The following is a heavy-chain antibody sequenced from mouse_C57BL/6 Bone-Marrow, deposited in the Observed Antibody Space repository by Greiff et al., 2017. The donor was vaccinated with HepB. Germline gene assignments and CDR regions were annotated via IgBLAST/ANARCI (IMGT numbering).Heavy chain of an antibody. D-gene: IGHD1-1*01. CDR2: ISGGGGNT. J-gene: IGHJ2*01. CDR1: GFTFRSYT. CDR3: ARRYYYGSSSYYFDY. Sequence: EVKLVESGGGLVKPGGSLKLSCAASGFTFRSYTMSWVRQTPEKRLEWVATISGGGGNTYYPDSVKGRFTISRDNAKNTLYLQMSSLRSEDTALYYCARRYYYGSSSYYFDYWGQGTTLTVSS. V-gene: IGHV5-9*01.